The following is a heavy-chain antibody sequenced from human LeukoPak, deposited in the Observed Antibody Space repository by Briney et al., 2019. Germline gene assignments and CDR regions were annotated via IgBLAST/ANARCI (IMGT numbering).Heavy chain of an antibody. V-gene: IGHV3-30*18. D-gene: IGHD1-26*01. J-gene: IGHJ4*02. CDR2: TSYDGTYK. Sequence: PGGSLRLSCVVSGFTFTSYGMHWVRQAPGKGLEWVAVTSYDGTYKYYADFVRGRFTISRDTSKNTVYLQMNSLRDEDTAVYYCAKTRRAGSYYLHFDYWGQGTLVTVSS. CDR1: GFTFTSYG. CDR3: AKTRRAGSYYLHFDY.